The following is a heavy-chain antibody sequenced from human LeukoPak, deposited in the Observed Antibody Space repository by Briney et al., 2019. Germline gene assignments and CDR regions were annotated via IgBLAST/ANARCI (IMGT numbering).Heavy chain of an antibody. CDR2: IWYDASNK. D-gene: IGHD2-21*02. CDR3: ARDCGGDCWERNFDY. CDR1: GFTFSSYD. J-gene: IGHJ4*02. V-gene: IGHV3-33*01. Sequence: PGGSLRLSCAASGFTFSSYDMHWVRQAPGKGLEWVAVIWYDASNKYYADSVKGRFTISRDKSKNTLYLQMNSLRAEDTAVYYCARDCGGDCWERNFDYWGQGTLITVS.